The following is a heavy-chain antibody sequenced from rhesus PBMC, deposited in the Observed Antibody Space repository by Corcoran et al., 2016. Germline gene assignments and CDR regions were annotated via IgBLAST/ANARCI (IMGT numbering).Heavy chain of an antibody. CDR2: IYCGSGST. CDR3: ARDPGYREFDY. D-gene: IGHD5-12*01. Sequence: QVQLQESGPGLVKPSEPLPLTCAVSGVSISSNYWSWIRQPPGKGLAGIGYIYCGSGSTSYNPTLKSRVTISKDTSKNQFSLKLSSVTAADNAVYYCARDPGYREFDYWGQGVLVTVSS. CDR1: GVSISSNY. V-gene: IGHV4-147*01. J-gene: IGHJ4*01.